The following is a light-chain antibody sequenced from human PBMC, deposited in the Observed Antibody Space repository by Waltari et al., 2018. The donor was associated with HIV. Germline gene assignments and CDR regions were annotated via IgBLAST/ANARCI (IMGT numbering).Light chain of an antibody. J-gene: IGLJ2*01. V-gene: IGLV3-21*04. Sequence: SYVLTQPPSVSVAPGKTARITCGGHNIGSKSLHWYQQRPGQAPMLVIYYDSDRPSGVPERFSGSNSGNTATLTISRVEAGDEADYYCQVRDSRSDPVVFGGGTKLTAL. CDR1: NIGSKS. CDR2: YDS. CDR3: QVRDSRSDPVV.